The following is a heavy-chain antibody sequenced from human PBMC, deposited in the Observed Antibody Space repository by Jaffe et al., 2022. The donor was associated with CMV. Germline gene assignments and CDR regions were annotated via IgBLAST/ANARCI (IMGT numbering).Heavy chain of an antibody. CDR2: INHSGST. J-gene: IGHJ6*03. CDR3: ARGVRTYYYGSGSYYKHYYYMDV. D-gene: IGHD3-10*01. CDR1: GGSFSGYY. V-gene: IGHV4-34*01. Sequence: QVQLQQWGAGLLKPSETLSLTCAVYGGSFSGYYWSWIRQPPGKGLEWIGEINHSGSTNYNPSLKSRVTISVDTSKNQFSLKLSSVTAADTAVYYCARGVRTYYYGSGSYYKHYYYMDVWGKGTTVTVSS.